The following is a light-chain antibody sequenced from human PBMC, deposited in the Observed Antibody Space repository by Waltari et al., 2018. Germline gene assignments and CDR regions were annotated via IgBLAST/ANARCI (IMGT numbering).Light chain of an antibody. CDR1: QSVSSNN. CDR3: QQYGSSPGT. V-gene: IGKV3-20*01. Sequence: EIVLTQSPGTLSLSPGERANLSCRASQSVSSNNLAWYQHKPGQAPRLLTYGAYSRPTGIPVRFSGSGSGTDFTLTISRLEPGDFTMYYCQQYGSSPGTFGQGTKVEIK. J-gene: IGKJ1*01. CDR2: GAY.